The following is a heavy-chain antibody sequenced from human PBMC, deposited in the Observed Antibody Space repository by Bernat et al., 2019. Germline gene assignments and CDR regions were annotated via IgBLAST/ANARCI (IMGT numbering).Heavy chain of an antibody. V-gene: IGHV3-30*04. CDR3: AKRAAGNYGMDV. J-gene: IGHJ6*02. CDR1: GFTFSTYA. D-gene: IGHD1-1*01. CDR2: ISYDGSNK. Sequence: QVQLVESGGGVVQPGRSLRLSCAASGFTFSTYAIHWVRQAPGKGLEWVALISYDGSNKYYADSVKGRFTISRDNSKNTLYLQMNSQRAEDTAVYYCAKRAAGNYGMDVWGQGTTVTVSS.